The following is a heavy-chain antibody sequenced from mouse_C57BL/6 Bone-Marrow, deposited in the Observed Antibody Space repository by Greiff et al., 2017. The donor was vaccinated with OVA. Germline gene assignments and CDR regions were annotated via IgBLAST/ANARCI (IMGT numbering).Heavy chain of an antibody. CDR1: GYTFTSYW. V-gene: IGHV1-55*01. Sequence: QVQLQQPGAELVKPGASVKMSCKASGYTFTSYWITWVKQRPGQGLEWIGDIYPGSGSTNYNEKFTSTATLTVDTSSSTAYMQLSSLTSEDSAVYYCAISFRWVRGAWFAYWGQGTLVTVSA. CDR3: AISFRWVRGAWFAY. J-gene: IGHJ3*01. CDR2: IYPGSGST. D-gene: IGHD2-1*01.